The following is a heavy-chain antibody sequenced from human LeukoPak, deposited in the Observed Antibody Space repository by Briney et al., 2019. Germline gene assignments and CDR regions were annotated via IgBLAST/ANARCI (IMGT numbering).Heavy chain of an antibody. D-gene: IGHD2-2*01. V-gene: IGHV4-30-2*01. CDR2: IYHSGST. Sequence: SQTLSLTCAVSGGSISSGGYSWSWIRQPPGKGLEWIGYIYHSGSTYYNPSLKSRVTISVDRSKNQFSLKLSSVTAADTAVYYCARDRSRGYFDYWGQGTLVTVSS. CDR3: ARDRSRGYFDY. CDR1: GGSISSGGYS. J-gene: IGHJ4*02.